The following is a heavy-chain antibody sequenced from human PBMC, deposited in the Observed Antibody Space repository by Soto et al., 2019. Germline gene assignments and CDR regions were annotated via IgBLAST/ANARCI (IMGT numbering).Heavy chain of an antibody. CDR2: IFYSGNT. J-gene: IGHJ5*02. D-gene: IGHD1-20*01. V-gene: IGHV4-59*01. Sequence: QVQLQESGPGLVKPSETLSLTCTVSGASISSYYWGWIRQPPGRGLEWIGYIFYSGNTNYNPSLKSRVTISVDTSRNHFSLKLTSVTAADTAVYYCARITGGWTVRGPWGQGTLVTVSS. CDR1: GASISSYY. CDR3: ARITGGWTVRGP.